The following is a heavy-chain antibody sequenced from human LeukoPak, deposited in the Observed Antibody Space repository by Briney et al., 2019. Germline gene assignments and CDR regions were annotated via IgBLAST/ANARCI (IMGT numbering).Heavy chain of an antibody. J-gene: IGHJ3*02. D-gene: IGHD6-13*01. V-gene: IGHV3-23*01. Sequence: GGSLRLSCAAPGFTFSSYAMSWVRQAPGKGLEWVSAISGSGGSTYYADSVKGRFTISRDNSKNTLYLQMNSLRAEDTAVYYCAKVAAAAGTVDDAFDIWGPGTMVTVSS. CDR1: GFTFSSYA. CDR2: ISGSGGST. CDR3: AKVAAAAGTVDDAFDI.